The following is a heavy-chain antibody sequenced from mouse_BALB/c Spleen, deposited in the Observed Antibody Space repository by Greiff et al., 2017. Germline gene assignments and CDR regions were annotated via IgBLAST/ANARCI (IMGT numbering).Heavy chain of an antibody. J-gene: IGHJ1*01. CDR1: GYTFTSYV. CDR2: INPYNDGT. D-gene: IGHD2-3*01. Sequence: VQLQQPGAELVKPGASVKMSCKASGYTFTSYVMHWVKQKPGQGLEWIGYINPYNDGTKYNEKFKGKATLTSDKSSSTAYMELSSLTSEDSAVYYCARDDGYPYWYFDVWGAGTTVTVSS. CDR3: ARDDGYPYWYFDV. V-gene: IGHV1-14*01.